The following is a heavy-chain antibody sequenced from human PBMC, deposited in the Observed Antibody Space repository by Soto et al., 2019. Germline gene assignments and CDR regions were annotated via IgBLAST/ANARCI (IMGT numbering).Heavy chain of an antibody. Sequence: GGAPRLSFAASGFTLSSYGMHWVRPAPGKGLEWVAVIWYDGSNKYYADSVKGRFTISRDNSKNTLYLQMNSLRAEDTAVYYCARSLYADVTHEQDYWGQGTLVTVSS. D-gene: IGHD2-2*01. CDR3: ARSLYADVTHEQDY. CDR1: GFTLSSYG. J-gene: IGHJ4*02. CDR2: IWYDGSNK. V-gene: IGHV3-33*01.